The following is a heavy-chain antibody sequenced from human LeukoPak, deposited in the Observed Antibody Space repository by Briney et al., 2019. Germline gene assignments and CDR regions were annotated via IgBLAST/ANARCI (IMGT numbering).Heavy chain of an antibody. CDR3: ARHDGRGGATMGAFDF. Sequence: SETLSLTCTVSGDSISISSYSWGWIRQPPGKGLEWIGSVYYGGTIYYNPPLNSRVTISADTSKNQFSLQLNSVTAADTAFYYCARHDGRGGATMGAFDFWGQGSLVTVSS. J-gene: IGHJ5*01. D-gene: IGHD5-12*01. CDR1: GDSISISSYS. V-gene: IGHV4-39*01. CDR2: VYYGGTI.